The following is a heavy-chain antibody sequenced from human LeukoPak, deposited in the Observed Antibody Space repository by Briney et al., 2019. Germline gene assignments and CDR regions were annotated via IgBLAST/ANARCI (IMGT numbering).Heavy chain of an antibody. CDR1: GFAFNICA. CDR2: ISNSASDT. Sequence: PGGSLRLSCAASGFAFNICAMSWVRQAPGKGLDWVSGISNSASDTYYADSVKGRFTISRDNYKNILYLQMNSLRAEDTAVYYCAKDARVRGRSTFDYWGQGTLVTVSS. CDR3: AKDARVRGRSTFDY. D-gene: IGHD3-10*01. J-gene: IGHJ4*02. V-gene: IGHV3-23*01.